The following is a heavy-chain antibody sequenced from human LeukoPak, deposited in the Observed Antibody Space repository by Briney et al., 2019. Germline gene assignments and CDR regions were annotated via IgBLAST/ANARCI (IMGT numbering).Heavy chain of an antibody. V-gene: IGHV3-7*01. D-gene: IGHD3-3*01. CDR3: ARRSYDFWSGYQYYFDY. Sequence: PGGSLRLSCAASGFTFSSYAMSWVRQAPGKGLEWVANIKQDGSEKYYVDSVKGRFTISRDNAKNSLYLQMNSLRAEDTAVYYCARRSYDFWSGYQYYFDYWGQGTLVTVSS. J-gene: IGHJ4*02. CDR2: IKQDGSEK. CDR1: GFTFSSYA.